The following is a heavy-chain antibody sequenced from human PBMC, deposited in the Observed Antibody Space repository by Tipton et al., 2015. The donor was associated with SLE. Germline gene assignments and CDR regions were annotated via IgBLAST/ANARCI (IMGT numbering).Heavy chain of an antibody. J-gene: IGHJ6*02. CDR3: ARGGGTYYDFWSGYPHYGMDV. CDR1: GYTFTGYY. CDR2: INPNSGGT. Sequence: QSGAEVKKPGASVKVSCKASGYTFTGYYMHWVRQAPGQGLEWMGWINPNSGGTNYAQKFQGRVTMTRDTSISTAYMELSRLRSDDTAVYYCARGGGTYYDFWSGYPHYGMDVWGQGTTVTVSS. V-gene: IGHV1-2*02. D-gene: IGHD3-3*01.